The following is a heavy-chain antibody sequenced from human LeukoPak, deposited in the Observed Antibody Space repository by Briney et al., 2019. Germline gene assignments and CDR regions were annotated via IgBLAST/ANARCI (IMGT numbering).Heavy chain of an antibody. CDR3: AREKTGYSYGYNWFDH. D-gene: IGHD5-18*01. CDR1: GFTVSSNY. J-gene: IGHJ5*02. CDR2: IYSGGST. Sequence: GRSVRLSCAASGFTVSSNYMSWVRQAPGKGLEWVSVIYSGGSTYYADSVKSRFSISRDNSKNTLYLQMNSLRAEDTAVYYCAREKTGYSYGYNWFDHWGQGTLVTVSS. V-gene: IGHV3-66*02.